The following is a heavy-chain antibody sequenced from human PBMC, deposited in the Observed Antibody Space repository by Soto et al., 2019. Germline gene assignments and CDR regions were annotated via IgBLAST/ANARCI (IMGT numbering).Heavy chain of an antibody. V-gene: IGHV3-21*01. CDR2: ISSSSSYI. J-gene: IGHJ3*01. CDR1: GFTFSSYS. Sequence: GGSLRLSCAASGFTFSSYSMNWVRQAPGKGLEWVSSISSSSSYIYYADSVKGRFTISRDNAKNSLYLQMNSLRAEDTAVYYCARDFDSSGYYSRGASDVMGQPTMVTV. D-gene: IGHD3-22*01. CDR3: ARDFDSSGYYSRGASDV.